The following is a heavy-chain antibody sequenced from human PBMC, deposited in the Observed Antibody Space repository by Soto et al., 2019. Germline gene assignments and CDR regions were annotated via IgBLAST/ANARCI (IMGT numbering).Heavy chain of an antibody. J-gene: IGHJ4*02. Sequence: QVQLVESGGGVVQPGRSLRLSCAASGFIFNEYGMHWVCQAPGKGLEWVAVIWYDGSNKYYADSVKGRFTFSRDNSKNTMSLQMNSLRVEDTAVYYCARWGCSGSNCNLNQRSFDLWGQGTLVIVSS. CDR1: GFIFNEYG. CDR2: IWYDGSNK. V-gene: IGHV3-33*03. CDR3: ARWGCSGSNCNLNQRSFDL. D-gene: IGHD2-15*01.